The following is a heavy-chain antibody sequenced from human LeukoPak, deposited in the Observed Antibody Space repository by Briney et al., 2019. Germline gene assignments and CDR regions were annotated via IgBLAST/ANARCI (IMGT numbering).Heavy chain of an antibody. V-gene: IGHV3-23*01. CDR1: GFTFSDYY. D-gene: IGHD3-10*01. CDR2: ISGSGGST. Sequence: GGSLRLSCAASGFTFSDYYMSWVRQAPGKGLEWVSAISGSGGSTYYADSVKGRFTISRDNSKNTLYLQMNSLRAEDTAVYYCATGGGLWFGELDFDYWGQGTLVTVSS. J-gene: IGHJ4*02. CDR3: ATGGGLWFGELDFDY.